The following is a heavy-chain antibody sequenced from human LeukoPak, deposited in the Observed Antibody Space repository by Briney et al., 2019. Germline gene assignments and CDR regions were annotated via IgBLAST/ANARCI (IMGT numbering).Heavy chain of an antibody. CDR2: MNPNSGNT. Sequence: GASVKVSCKASGYTFTSYDINWVRQATGQGLEWMGWMNPNSGNTGYAQKIQGRVTMTRNTSISTAYMELSSLRSEDTAVYYCARGLPWELYTVDYRGQGTLVTVSS. CDR1: GYTFTSYD. V-gene: IGHV1-8*01. CDR3: ARGLPWELYTVDY. J-gene: IGHJ4*02. D-gene: IGHD1-26*01.